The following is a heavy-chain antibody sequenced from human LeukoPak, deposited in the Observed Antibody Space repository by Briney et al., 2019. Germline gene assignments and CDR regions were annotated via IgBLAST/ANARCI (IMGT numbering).Heavy chain of an antibody. CDR1: GFSFSSHT. CDR3: TRDLGIYGDSIFDY. J-gene: IGHJ4*02. CDR2: ISSSSSTR. Sequence: HPGGSLRLSCAASGFSFSSHTMHWVRQAPGKGLEWLSYISSSSSTRYYADSVKGRFTISRDNAKKTLYLQMNSLKTEDTAIYYCTRDLGIYGDSIFDYWGQGTLVTVSS. V-gene: IGHV3-48*01. D-gene: IGHD4-17*01.